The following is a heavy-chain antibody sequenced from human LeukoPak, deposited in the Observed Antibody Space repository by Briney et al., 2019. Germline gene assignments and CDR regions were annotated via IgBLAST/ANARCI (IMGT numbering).Heavy chain of an antibody. Sequence: ASVKVSCKASGYTFTSSYMHWVRQATGQGLEWMGWMNPNSGNTGYAQKFQGRVTMTRNTSISTAYMELSSLRSEDTAVYYCARGTNYRPWGIVVVVAATPDFGMDVWGQGTTVIVS. J-gene: IGHJ6*02. CDR3: ARGTNYRPWGIVVVVAATPDFGMDV. CDR1: GYTFTSSY. D-gene: IGHD2-15*01. CDR2: MNPNSGNT. V-gene: IGHV1-8*02.